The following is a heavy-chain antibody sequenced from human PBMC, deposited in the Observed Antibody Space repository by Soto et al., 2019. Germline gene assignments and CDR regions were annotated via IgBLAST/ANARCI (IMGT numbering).Heavy chain of an antibody. CDR3: ARSGYCTNGVCLGSFNYYYYGMDV. D-gene: IGHD2-8*01. Sequence: GGSLRLSCAASGFTFSSYSMNWVRQAPGKGLEWVSYISSSSSTIYYADSVKGRFTISRDNAKNSLYLQMNSLRDEDTAVYYCARSGYCTNGVCLGSFNYYYYGMDVWGQGTTVTVFS. CDR2: ISSSSSTI. V-gene: IGHV3-48*02. CDR1: GFTFSSYS. J-gene: IGHJ6*02.